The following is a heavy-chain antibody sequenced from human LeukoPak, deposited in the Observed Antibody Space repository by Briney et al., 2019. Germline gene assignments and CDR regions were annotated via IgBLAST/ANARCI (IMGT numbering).Heavy chain of an antibody. CDR2: IRYDGSNK. CDR1: GFTFSSYG. D-gene: IGHD3-9*01. CDR3: AKFSNYDILTGYSHFDY. Sequence: GGSLRLSCAASGFTFSSYGMHWVRQAPGKGLEWVAFIRYDGSNKYYADSVKGRFTISRDNSKNTLYLQMNSLRAEDTALYYCAKFSNYDILTGYSHFDYWGQGTLVTVSS. J-gene: IGHJ4*02. V-gene: IGHV3-30*02.